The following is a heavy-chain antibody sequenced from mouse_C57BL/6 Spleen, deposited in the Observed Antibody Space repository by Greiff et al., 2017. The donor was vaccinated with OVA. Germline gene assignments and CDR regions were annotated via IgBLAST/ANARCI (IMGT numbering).Heavy chain of an antibody. CDR3: ARSDFSGYFDY. J-gene: IGHJ2*01. V-gene: IGHV1-75*01. Sequence: PGQGLEWIGWIFPGSGSTYYNEKFKGKATLTVDKSSSTAYMLLSSLTSEDSAVYFCARSDFSGYFDYWGQGTTLTVSS. D-gene: IGHD2-13*01. CDR2: IFPGSGST.